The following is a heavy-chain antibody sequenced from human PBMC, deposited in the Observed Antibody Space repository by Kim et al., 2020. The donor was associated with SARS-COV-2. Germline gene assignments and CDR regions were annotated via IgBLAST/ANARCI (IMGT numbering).Heavy chain of an antibody. V-gene: IGHV4-59*01. CDR2: IFYSGGT. J-gene: IGHJ4*02. CDR3: ARSEGRASWHQFDY. Sequence: SETLSITCIVSSDSFSAYYWSWIRQIPGKRLEWIGYIFYSGGTNYNPSLKSRATISWDTSRNQFSLDLTSVTQADTAVYYCARSEGRASWHQFDYWGQGVLVTVSS. CDR1: SDSFSAYY.